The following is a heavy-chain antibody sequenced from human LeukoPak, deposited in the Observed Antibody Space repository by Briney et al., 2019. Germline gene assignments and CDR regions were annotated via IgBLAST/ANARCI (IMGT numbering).Heavy chain of an antibody. D-gene: IGHD3-22*01. J-gene: IGHJ5*02. Sequence: GESLKISCQGSGYSFTSYWIGWVRQMPGKGLEWMGIICPGDSDTRYSPSFQGQVTISADKSISTAYLQWSSLKASDTAMYYCARLGLYDSSGYVPWGQGTLVTVSS. V-gene: IGHV5-51*01. CDR1: GYSFTSYW. CDR2: ICPGDSDT. CDR3: ARLGLYDSSGYVP.